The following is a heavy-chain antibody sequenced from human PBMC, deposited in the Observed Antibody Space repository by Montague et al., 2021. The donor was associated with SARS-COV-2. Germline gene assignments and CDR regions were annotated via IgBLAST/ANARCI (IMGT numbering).Heavy chain of an antibody. J-gene: IGHJ3*02. CDR1: GGSITRNYY. CDR3: ARPLVRRVPKAFDI. Sequence: SETLSLTCTVSGGSITRNYYWGWIRQPPGKGLEWVGNIYYSGTTXINPSLESRVTISVDASKNQFSLNLTSVTAADTAVYYCARPLVRRVPKAFDIWGQGASVIVSS. D-gene: IGHD3-10*01. CDR2: IYYSGTT. V-gene: IGHV4-39*01.